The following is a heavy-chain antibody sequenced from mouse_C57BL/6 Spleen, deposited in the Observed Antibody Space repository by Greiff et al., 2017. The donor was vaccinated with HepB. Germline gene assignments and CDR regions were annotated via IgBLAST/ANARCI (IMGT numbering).Heavy chain of an antibody. J-gene: IGHJ2*01. D-gene: IGHD2-5*01. V-gene: IGHV5-4*01. CDR1: GFTFSSYA. CDR2: ISDGGSYT. Sequence: VQLKESGGGLVKPGGSLKLSCAASGFTFSSYAMSWVRQTPEKRLEWVATISDGGSYTYYPDNVKGRFTISRDNAKNNLYLQMSHLKSEDTAMYYCARERGGGSNYELFFDYWGQGTTLTVSS. CDR3: ARERGGGSNYELFFDY.